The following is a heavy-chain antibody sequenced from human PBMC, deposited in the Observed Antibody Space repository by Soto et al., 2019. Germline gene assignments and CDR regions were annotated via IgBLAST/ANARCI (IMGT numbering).Heavy chain of an antibody. V-gene: IGHV4-34*01. CDR3: ARGVGSDYDFWSGYHYYYYYGMDV. CDR2: INYSGST. D-gene: IGHD3-3*01. CDR1: GGSFSGYY. Sequence: KPSETLSLTCAVYGGSFSGYYWSWIRQPPGKGLGWIGEINYSGSTNYNTSLKSRVTISVDTSKNQFSLRLSSVTAADTAVYYCARGVGSDYDFWSGYHYYYYYGMDVWGQGTTVTVSS. J-gene: IGHJ6*02.